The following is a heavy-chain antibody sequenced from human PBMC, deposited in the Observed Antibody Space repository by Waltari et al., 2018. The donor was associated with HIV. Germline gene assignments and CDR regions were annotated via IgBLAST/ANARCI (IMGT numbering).Heavy chain of an antibody. V-gene: IGHV4-39*07. D-gene: IGHD6-6*01. CDR1: GGSISSSGYY. J-gene: IGHJ4*02. Sequence: QLQLQESGPGLVKPSETLSLTCPVSGGSISSSGYYWGWIRQPPGKGLEWIGTIYYSGSTYYNPSLKSRVTISADTSKNQFSLKLSSVTAADTAVYYCARGASIGGWVRNDYWGQGTLVTVSS. CDR3: ARGASIGGWVRNDY. CDR2: IYYSGST.